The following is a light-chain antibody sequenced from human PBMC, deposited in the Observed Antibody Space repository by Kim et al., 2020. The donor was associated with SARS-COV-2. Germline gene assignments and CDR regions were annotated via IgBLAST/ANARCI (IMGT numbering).Light chain of an antibody. V-gene: IGKV3D-11*02. J-gene: IGKJ5*01. CDR1: QSVSSY. Sequence: SLSPGERATHSCRASQSVSSYLAWYQQKPGQAPRLLIYDASNRATGIPARFSGSGPGTDFTLTISSLEPEDFAVYYCQQRSNWITFGQGTRLEIK. CDR3: QQRSNWIT. CDR2: DAS.